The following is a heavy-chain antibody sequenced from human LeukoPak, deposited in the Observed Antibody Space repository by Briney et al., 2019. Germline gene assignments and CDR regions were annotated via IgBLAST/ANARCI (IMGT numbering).Heavy chain of an antibody. J-gene: IGHJ4*02. CDR3: ATGRTKWDLLNY. V-gene: IGHV1-24*01. CDR1: GYTLTELS. Sequence: GASVKVSCKVSGYTLTELSLHWVRQAPGKGLEWMGGLDSEDGEMIYSQKFQGRVTMTEDTSTDIAYMEMSSLRSEDTAVYYCATGRTKWDLLNYWGQGTLVTVSS. D-gene: IGHD1-26*01. CDR2: LDSEDGEM.